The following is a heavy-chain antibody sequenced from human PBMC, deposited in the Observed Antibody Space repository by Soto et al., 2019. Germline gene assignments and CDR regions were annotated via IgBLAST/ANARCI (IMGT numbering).Heavy chain of an antibody. CDR3: ARAHNTPQYYYDSSGYYNYFDY. D-gene: IGHD3-22*01. V-gene: IGHV3-21*01. Sequence: LRLSCAASGFTFSSYSMNWVRQAPGKGLEWVSSISSSSSYIYYADSVKGRFTISRDNAKNSLYLQMNSLRAEDTAVYYCARAHNTPQYYYDSSGYYNYFDYWGQGTLVTVSS. J-gene: IGHJ4*02. CDR2: ISSSSSYI. CDR1: GFTFSSYS.